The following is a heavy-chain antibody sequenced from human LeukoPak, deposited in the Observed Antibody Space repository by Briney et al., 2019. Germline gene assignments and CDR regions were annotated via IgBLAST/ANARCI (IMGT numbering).Heavy chain of an antibody. CDR3: ARDSVGVVPAATRGIFDY. D-gene: IGHD2-2*01. CDR2: IIPIFGTA. Sequence: SVKVSCKASGGTFSTYAISWVRQAPGQGLEWMGGIIPIFGTANYAQKFQGRVTITPDASTSTAYMGLSSLRSEDTAVYYCARDSVGVVPAATRGIFDYWGQGTLVTVSS. CDR1: GGTFSTYA. V-gene: IGHV1-69*13. J-gene: IGHJ4*02.